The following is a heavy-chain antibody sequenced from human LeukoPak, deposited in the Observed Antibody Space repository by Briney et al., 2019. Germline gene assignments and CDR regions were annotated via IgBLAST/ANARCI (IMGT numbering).Heavy chain of an antibody. CDR2: INWKGDST. Sequence: GGSLRLSCEGSGFRFGYYGMSWVRQAPGKGLEWVAAINWKGDSTRYADSLKGRFTVSRDNAKNALYLHMNSLRVEDTALYYCKASGLKTAESHRVGHFYSQYMDVWGKGTTVTVSS. V-gene: IGHV3-20*04. CDR1: GFRFGYYG. D-gene: IGHD1-26*01. J-gene: IGHJ6*03. CDR3: KASGLKTAESHRVGHFYSQYMDV.